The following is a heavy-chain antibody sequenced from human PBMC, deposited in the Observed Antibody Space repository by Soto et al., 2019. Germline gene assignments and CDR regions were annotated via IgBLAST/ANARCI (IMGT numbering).Heavy chain of an antibody. V-gene: IGHV4-39*01. Sequence: SETLSLTCTVSGGSVSSSGYYWGWIRQPPGKGLEWIGTIFYSGSTYYNPSLKSRVTMSVDTSKNQFSLKLSSVSAADTAVYSCARTGYCTITNCYYHALDIWGQGTMVTVSS. CDR3: ARTGYCTITNCYYHALDI. CDR1: GGSVSSSGYY. D-gene: IGHD2-2*01. CDR2: IFYSGST. J-gene: IGHJ3*02.